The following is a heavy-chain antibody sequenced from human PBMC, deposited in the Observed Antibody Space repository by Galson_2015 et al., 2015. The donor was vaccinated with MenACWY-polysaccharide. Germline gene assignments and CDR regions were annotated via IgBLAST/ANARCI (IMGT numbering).Heavy chain of an antibody. CDR2: IGGSGSNT. V-gene: IGHV3-23*01. CDR3: ARVRYSTGKYQSDY. J-gene: IGHJ4*02. D-gene: IGHD2-2*01. Sequence: SLRLSCAASGFTFSNYAMSWVRQAPGKGLEWVSTIGGSGSNTHYADSVKGRFTISRDNSKNTLSLQMNSLRAEDTAVYYCARVRYSTGKYQSDYWGQGTLVAVSS. CDR1: GFTFSNYA.